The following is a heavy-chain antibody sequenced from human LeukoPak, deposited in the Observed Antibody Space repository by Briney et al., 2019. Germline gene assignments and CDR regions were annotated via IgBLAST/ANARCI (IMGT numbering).Heavy chain of an antibody. CDR2: IYYSGST. CDR1: GGSISSYY. V-gene: IGHV4-59*12. CDR3: ARGSSGWFGASGWFDP. J-gene: IGHJ5*02. Sequence: PSETLSLTCTVSGGSISSYYWSWIRQPPGKGLEWIGYIYYSGSTNYNPSLKSRVTISVDTSKNQFSLKLSSVTAADTAVYYCARGSSGWFGASGWFDPWGQGTLATVS. D-gene: IGHD6-19*01.